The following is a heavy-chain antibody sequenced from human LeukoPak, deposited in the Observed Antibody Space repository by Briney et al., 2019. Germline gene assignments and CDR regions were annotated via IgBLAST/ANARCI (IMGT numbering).Heavy chain of an antibody. D-gene: IGHD3-3*01. V-gene: IGHV1-8*01. CDR3: ATGFGVVIITADY. CDR1: GYTFTSYD. J-gene: IGHJ4*02. CDR2: MNPNSGNT. Sequence: ASVKVSCKASGYTFTSYDINWVRQATGQGLEWMGWMNPNSGNTGYAQKFQGRVTITADKSTRTAYMELSRLRSEDTAVYYCATGFGVVIITADYWGQGTLVTVSS.